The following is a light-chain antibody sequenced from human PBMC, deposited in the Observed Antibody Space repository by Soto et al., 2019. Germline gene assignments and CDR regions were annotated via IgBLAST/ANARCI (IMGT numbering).Light chain of an antibody. CDR3: QQYDSYPYT. Sequence: DIQMTQSPSTLSASVGDRVTITCRASQSISTWLAWYQQKPRKAPKLLIYTASSLESGVPSRFSGSGSGTEFTLTLSSLQADYFAAYYCQQYDSYPYTFGQGTTLEIK. J-gene: IGKJ2*01. V-gene: IGKV1-5*03. CDR1: QSISTW. CDR2: TAS.